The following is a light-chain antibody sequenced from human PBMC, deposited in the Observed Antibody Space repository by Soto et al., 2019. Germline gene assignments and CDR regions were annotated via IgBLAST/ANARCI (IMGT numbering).Light chain of an antibody. Sequence: DIQMTQSPSTLSASVGDRVTITCRASQSISSWLAWYQQKPGKAPKLLSYDASSLESGVPSRFSGSGSGTEFALTISSLQPDDFATYYCQQYNRYTYTFGQGTKLEIK. CDR1: QSISSW. V-gene: IGKV1-5*01. J-gene: IGKJ2*01. CDR2: DAS. CDR3: QQYNRYTYT.